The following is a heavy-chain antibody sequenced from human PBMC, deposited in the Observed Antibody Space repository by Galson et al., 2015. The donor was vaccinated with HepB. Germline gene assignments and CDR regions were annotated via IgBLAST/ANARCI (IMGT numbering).Heavy chain of an antibody. D-gene: IGHD3/OR15-3a*01. J-gene: IGHJ4*02. V-gene: IGHV3-21*01. Sequence: SLRLSCAASGFTFSYYTMNWVRQAPGEGLEWVSSISTSSSYIYYADSVKGRFTISRDNAKNSLYLQMNSLRAEDTAVYYCARGNDFWTGYPLDYWGQGTLVTVSS. CDR2: ISTSSSYI. CDR3: ARGNDFWTGYPLDY. CDR1: GFTFSYYT.